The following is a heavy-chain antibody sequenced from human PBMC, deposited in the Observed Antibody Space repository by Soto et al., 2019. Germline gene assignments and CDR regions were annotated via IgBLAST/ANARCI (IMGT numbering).Heavy chain of an antibody. CDR2: IKQDGSEK. Sequence: GSLRLSCAASGFTFSSYWMSWVRQAPGKGLEWVANIKQDGSEKYYVDSVKGRFTISRDNAKNSLYLQMNSLRAEDTAVYYCARGAITNYYYYGMDVWGQGTTVTVSS. CDR3: ARGAITNYYYYGMDV. CDR1: GFTFSSYW. D-gene: IGHD1-1*01. V-gene: IGHV3-7*03. J-gene: IGHJ6*02.